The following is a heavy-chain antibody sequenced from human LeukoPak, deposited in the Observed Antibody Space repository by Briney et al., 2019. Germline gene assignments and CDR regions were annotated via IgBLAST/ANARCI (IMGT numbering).Heavy chain of an antibody. CDR3: ARRVTAIDGMDV. J-gene: IGHJ6*02. V-gene: IGHV4-39*01. CDR2: IYYSGST. CDR1: GGSISSSSYY. Sequence: SETLSLTCSVSGGSISSSSYYWGWIRQPPGKGLEWIGNIYYSGSTYYNPSLKSRVTISVDTSKNQFSLKLSSVTAADTAVYYCARRVTAIDGMDVWGQGTTVTVSS. D-gene: IGHD5-18*01.